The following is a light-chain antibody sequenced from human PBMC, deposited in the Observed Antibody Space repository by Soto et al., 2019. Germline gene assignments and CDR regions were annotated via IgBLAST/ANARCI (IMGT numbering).Light chain of an antibody. J-gene: IGLJ2*01. CDR2: DDR. Sequence: SYELAQSPSLSVAPGKTATMACGGNSIGSKSVHWYQQKPGQAPVVVIHDDRDRPSGIPERFAGSKSGNTATLTITRVEAGDEADYYCQVWDPSSDHVLFGGGTKLTVL. V-gene: IGLV3-21*04. CDR1: SIGSKS. CDR3: QVWDPSSDHVL.